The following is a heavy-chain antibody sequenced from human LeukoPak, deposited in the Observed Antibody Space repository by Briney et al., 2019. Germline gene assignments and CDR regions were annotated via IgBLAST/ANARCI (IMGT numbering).Heavy chain of an antibody. CDR1: GGSFSGYY. CDR3: ALVTEDAFDI. V-gene: IGHV4-34*01. CDR2: INHSGST. D-gene: IGHD2-21*02. Sequence: PSETLSLTCAVYGGSFSGYYWSWIRQPPGKGLEWIGEINHSGSTNYNPSLKSRVTISVDTPKNQFSLKLSSVTAADTAVYYCALVTEDAFDIWGQGTMVTVSS. J-gene: IGHJ3*02.